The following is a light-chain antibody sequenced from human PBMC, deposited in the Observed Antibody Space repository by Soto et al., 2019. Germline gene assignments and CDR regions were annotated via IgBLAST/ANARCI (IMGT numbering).Light chain of an antibody. CDR2: EVT. CDR1: SSDVGFYNY. Sequence: QSALTQPASVSGSPGQSIAISCTGSSSDVGFYNYVSWYQQHPGKVPKLIIYEVTNRPSGVSNRFSGSKSGNTASLTISGLQAEDEADYYCYSYTTSSTRVFGSGTKLTVL. J-gene: IGLJ1*01. V-gene: IGLV2-14*01. CDR3: YSYTTSSTRV.